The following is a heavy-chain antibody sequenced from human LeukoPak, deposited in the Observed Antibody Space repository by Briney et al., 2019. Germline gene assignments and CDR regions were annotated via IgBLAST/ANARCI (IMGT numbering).Heavy chain of an antibody. D-gene: IGHD3-10*01. V-gene: IGHV3-23*01. Sequence: GGSLRLSCAASGFTFSTYAMSWVRQAPGKGLEWVSAISGSGGYTYYADSVKGRFTISRANSKNTLYLEMNSLRAEDTAVYYCAKEVYYYGSGSYYSANYIDYWGQGTLVTVSS. J-gene: IGHJ4*02. CDR3: AKEVYYYGSGSYYSANYIDY. CDR1: GFTFSTYA. CDR2: ISGSGGYT.